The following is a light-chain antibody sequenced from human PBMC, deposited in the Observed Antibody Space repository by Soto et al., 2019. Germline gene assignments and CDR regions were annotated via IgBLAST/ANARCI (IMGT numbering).Light chain of an antibody. J-gene: IGKJ5*01. Sequence: DIRMTQSPSSLSASVGDTVTITCRASQSISSHLNWYQQKPGKAPNLLMYTASNLQSGVPSRFSGSGSGTDFTLTISSLQPDDFATYFCQQYNSYHTFGQGTRLEIK. V-gene: IGKV1-39*01. CDR3: QQYNSYHT. CDR2: TAS. CDR1: QSISSH.